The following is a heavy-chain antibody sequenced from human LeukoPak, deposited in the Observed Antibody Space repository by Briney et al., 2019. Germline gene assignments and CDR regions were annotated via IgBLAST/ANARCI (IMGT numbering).Heavy chain of an antibody. J-gene: IGHJ4*02. CDR1: GGSVINNH. Sequence: SETLSLTCTVSGGSVINNHWSWIRQSTEKGLEWIGYAYDSGISNYNPSLESRVTLSVDTSKNQFSLRLTSVTAADTAVYFCARRAGTGTPVYFDYWGQGVLVTVSS. CDR2: AYDSGIS. D-gene: IGHD6-19*01. V-gene: IGHV4-59*02. CDR3: ARRAGTGTPVYFDY.